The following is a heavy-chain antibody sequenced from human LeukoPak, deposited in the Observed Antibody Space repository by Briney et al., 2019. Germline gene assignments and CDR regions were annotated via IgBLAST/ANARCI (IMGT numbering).Heavy chain of an antibody. J-gene: IGHJ4*02. V-gene: IGHV3-23*01. D-gene: IGHD3-10*01. CDR1: GFTFSSYG. CDR3: AKSPLVRGWSYFDY. Sequence: AGGSLRLSCAASGFTFSSYGMSWVRQAPGKGLEWVSAISGSGGSTYYADSVKGRFTISRDNSKNTLYLQMNSLRAEDTAVYYCAKSPLVRGWSYFDYWGQGTLVTVSS. CDR2: ISGSGGST.